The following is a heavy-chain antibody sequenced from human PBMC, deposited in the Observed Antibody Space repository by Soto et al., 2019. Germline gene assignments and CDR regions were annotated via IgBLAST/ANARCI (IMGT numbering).Heavy chain of an antibody. CDR2: ISYDGSNK. Sequence: GWSLRLSCAASGFTFSSYGMHWVRQAPGKGLEWVAVISYDGSNKYYADSVKGRFTISRDNSKNTLYLQMNSLRAEDTAVYYCAKGSLSDYWGQGTLVTVSS. J-gene: IGHJ4*02. CDR3: AKGSLSDY. V-gene: IGHV3-30*18. CDR1: GFTFSSYG.